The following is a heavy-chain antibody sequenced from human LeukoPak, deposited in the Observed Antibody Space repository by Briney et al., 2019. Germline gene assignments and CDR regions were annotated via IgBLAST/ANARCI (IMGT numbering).Heavy chain of an antibody. D-gene: IGHD2-15*01. V-gene: IGHV3-48*03. CDR2: ISDNGVTI. CDR3: AGELGYCSGGDY. J-gene: IGHJ4*02. CDR1: GLAFSSYE. Sequence: GGSLRLSCAASGLAFSSYEMNWVRQAPGKGLEWISYISDNGVTIYYADSVKGRFTISRDNAKNSLYLQMNSLSAEDTAVYYCAGELGYCSGGDYWGQGTLVTVS.